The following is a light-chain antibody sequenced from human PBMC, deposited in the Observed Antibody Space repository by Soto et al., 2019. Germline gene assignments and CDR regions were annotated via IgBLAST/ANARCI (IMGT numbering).Light chain of an antibody. CDR2: SDN. Sequence: QSVLTQPPSASGTPGQRVTISCSGSSSNIGANHVDWYQQLPGTAPTVLIYSDNQRPSGVPDRFSGSKSGTSASLAITGLQSEDEADYYCAAWDDSLNGPVFGSGTSSPS. J-gene: IGLJ1*01. V-gene: IGLV1-44*01. CDR3: AAWDDSLNGPV. CDR1: SSNIGANH.